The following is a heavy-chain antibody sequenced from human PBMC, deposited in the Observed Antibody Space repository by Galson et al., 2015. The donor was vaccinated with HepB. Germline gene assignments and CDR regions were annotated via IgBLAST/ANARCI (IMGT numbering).Heavy chain of an antibody. J-gene: IGHJ6*02. V-gene: IGHV3-33*01. CDR3: ARDRGEVHYYGMDV. Sequence: SLRLSCAASGFTFSSYGMHWVRQAPGKGLEWVAVIWYDGSNKYYADSVKGRFTISRDNSKNTLYLQMNSLRAEDTAVYYCARDRGEVHYYGMDVWGQGTTVTVSS. CDR1: GFTFSSYG. CDR2: IWYDGSNK. D-gene: IGHD3-10*01.